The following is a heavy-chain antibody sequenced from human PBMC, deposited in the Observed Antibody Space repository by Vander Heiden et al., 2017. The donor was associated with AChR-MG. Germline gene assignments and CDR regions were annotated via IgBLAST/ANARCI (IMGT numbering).Heavy chain of an antibody. V-gene: IGHV3-9*01. D-gene: IGHD3-10*01. CDR2: ISWNSGSI. J-gene: IGHJ4*02. CDR1: GFTFDDYA. Sequence: EVQLVESGAGLVQPAWSLILPCPASGFTFDDYAKDWVRQAPGKGLGWVSGISWNSGSIGYADSVKGRFTISRDNAKNSLYLQMNSLRAEDTALYYCAKDSVARYGSRSYLVYWGQGTLVTVSS. CDR3: AKDSVARYGSRSYLVY.